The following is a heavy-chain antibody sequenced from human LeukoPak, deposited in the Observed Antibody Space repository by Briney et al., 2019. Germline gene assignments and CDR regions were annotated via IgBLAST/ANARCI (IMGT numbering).Heavy chain of an antibody. CDR2: INPDGGNT. J-gene: IGHJ3*02. V-gene: IGHV1-46*01. CDR3: ARIRDGYNDAYDI. CDR1: GYTFSGFY. Sequence: ASVKVSCKASGYTFSGFYIHWVRQAPGQVLEWMGLINPDGGNTNYAQNFQGRVTLTRDTSTSTVYMELSSLRSEDTAIYYCARIRDGYNDAYDIWGQGTVVTVPS. D-gene: IGHD5-24*01.